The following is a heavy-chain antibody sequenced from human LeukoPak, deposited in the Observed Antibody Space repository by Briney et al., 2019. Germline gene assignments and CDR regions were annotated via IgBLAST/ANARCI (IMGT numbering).Heavy chain of an antibody. CDR2: ISGSGGST. V-gene: IGHV3-23*01. D-gene: IGHD1-1*01. Sequence: GESLRLSCAASGFTFSSYAMSWVRQAPGKGLDWVSTISGSGGSTYYADSVKGRVTISRDNSKNTLHLQMNSLGAEDTAVYYCETNEGPGPDDAFDIWGQGTMVTVSS. CDR3: ETNEGPGPDDAFDI. CDR1: GFTFSSYA. J-gene: IGHJ3*02.